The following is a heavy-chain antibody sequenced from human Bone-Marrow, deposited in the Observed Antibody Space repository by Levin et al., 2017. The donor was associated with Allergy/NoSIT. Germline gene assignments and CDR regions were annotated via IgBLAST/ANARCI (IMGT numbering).Heavy chain of an antibody. V-gene: IGHV1-18*01. CDR1: GYTFTSYG. CDR3: ASEEYSSGRETAFDI. J-gene: IGHJ3*02. Sequence: ASVKVSCKASGYTFTSYGISWVRQAPGQGLEWMGWISAYNGNTNYAQKLQGRVTMTTDTSTSTAYMELRSLRSDDTAVYYCASEEYSSGRETAFDIWGQGTMVTVSS. CDR2: ISAYNGNT. D-gene: IGHD6-19*01.